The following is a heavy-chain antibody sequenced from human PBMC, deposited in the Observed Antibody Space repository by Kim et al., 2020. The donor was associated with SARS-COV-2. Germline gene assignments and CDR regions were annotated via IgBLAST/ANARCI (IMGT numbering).Heavy chain of an antibody. CDR3: ARGAIGFDY. D-gene: IGHD2-2*01. V-gene: IGHV4-59*09. Sequence: STNYHPSLKSRVTISVDTAKNQFSLKLSSVTAADTAVYYCARGAIGFDYWGQGTLVTVSS. CDR2: ST. J-gene: IGHJ4*02.